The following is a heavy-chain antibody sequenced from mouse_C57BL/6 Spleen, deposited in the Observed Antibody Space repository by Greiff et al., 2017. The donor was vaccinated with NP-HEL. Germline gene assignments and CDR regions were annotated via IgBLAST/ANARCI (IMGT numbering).Heavy chain of an antibody. J-gene: IGHJ2*01. CDR2: IYPGGGYT. CDR1: GYTFTNYW. D-gene: IGHD1-1*02. CDR3: ARMGGGYFDY. Sequence: VQLQQSGAELVRPGTSVKMSCKASGYTFTNYWIGWAKQRPGHGLEWIGDIYPGGGYTNYNEKFKGKATLTADKSSSTAYMQFSSLTSEDSAIYYCARMGGGYFDYWGQGTTLTVSS. V-gene: IGHV1-63*01.